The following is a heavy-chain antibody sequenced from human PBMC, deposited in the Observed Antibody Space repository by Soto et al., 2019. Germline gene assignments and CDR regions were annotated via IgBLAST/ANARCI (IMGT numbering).Heavy chain of an antibody. V-gene: IGHV3-15*01. J-gene: IGHJ4*02. D-gene: IGHD3-16*01. CDR3: TVHLGEFFPLDY. CDR2: IKSRADGGTT. Sequence: EVQLVESGGDFVKPGGSLRVPCAVSGFSFSNAWMSWVRQAPGKGLEWVGRIKSRADGGTTDYTAPVKGRFTISRDDSKNTVFLQMNSLKTEDTAVYYCTVHLGEFFPLDYWGQGTLVTVSS. CDR1: GFSFSNAW.